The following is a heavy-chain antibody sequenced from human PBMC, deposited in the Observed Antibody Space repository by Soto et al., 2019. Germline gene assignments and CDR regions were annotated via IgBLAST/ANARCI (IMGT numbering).Heavy chain of an antibody. CDR3: VRGTNGWRGMDY. D-gene: IGHD2-8*01. Sequence: QAGGSLRLSCATSGFTFSSYPIHWVRQAPGKGPVWVSRITEDGSGTTYADSVKGRFTVTRDNAKNTMYLQMSGLGAEDTAVYHCVRGTNGWRGMDYWGQGTLVTV. J-gene: IGHJ4*02. CDR1: GFTFSSYP. CDR2: ITEDGSGT. V-gene: IGHV3-74*01.